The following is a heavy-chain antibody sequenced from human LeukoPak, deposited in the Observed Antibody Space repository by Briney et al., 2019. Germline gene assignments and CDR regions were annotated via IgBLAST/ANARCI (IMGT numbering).Heavy chain of an antibody. Sequence: GRSLRLSCTASGFTFGDHSVSWFRQAPGKGLEWVGFIRSKAYGGTAEYAASVKGRFTISRDDSKSVAYLQMDSLKTEDTAVYYCTREIRYFDWFQANYWGQGTLVTVSS. CDR3: TREIRYFDWFQANY. V-gene: IGHV3-49*03. J-gene: IGHJ4*02. CDR1: GFTFGDHS. D-gene: IGHD3-9*01. CDR2: IRSKAYGGTA.